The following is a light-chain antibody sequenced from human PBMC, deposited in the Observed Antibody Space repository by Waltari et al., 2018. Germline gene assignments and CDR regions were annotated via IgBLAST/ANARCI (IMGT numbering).Light chain of an antibody. V-gene: IGLV1-44*01. CDR3: ATWDDSINNPV. J-gene: IGLJ3*02. CDR1: LSNIGSNA. CDR2: TTT. Sequence: VLTQPPSASGTSGQRVTLSCSGSLSNIGSNAVNWYQVFPRTAPRLLIFTTTRRPSGVPDRFTASRSGTTASLAISGLQSDEEADYYCATWDDSINNPVFGGGTKLTVL.